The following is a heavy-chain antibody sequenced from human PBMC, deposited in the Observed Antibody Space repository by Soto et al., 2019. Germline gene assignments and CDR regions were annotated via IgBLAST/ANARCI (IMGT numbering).Heavy chain of an antibody. J-gene: IGHJ6*03. CDR3: ARAYCSSTSCNGYYYYYMAV. D-gene: IGHD2-2*01. CDR1: GFTFSSYS. Sequence: EVQLVESGGGLVKPGGSLRLSCAASGFTFSSYSMNWVRQAPGKGLEWVASISSSSSYIYYADSVKGRFTISRDNAKNSLYLQMNSLRAEDTAVYYCARAYCSSTSCNGYYYYYMAVWGKGTTVTVSS. CDR2: ISSSSSYI. V-gene: IGHV3-21*01.